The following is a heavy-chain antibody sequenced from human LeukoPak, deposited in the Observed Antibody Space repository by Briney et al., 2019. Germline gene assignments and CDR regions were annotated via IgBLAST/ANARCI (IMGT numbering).Heavy chain of an antibody. CDR1: GYTFTSYA. J-gene: IGHJ4*02. CDR2: ISGYNANT. V-gene: IGHV1-18*01. D-gene: IGHD2-15*01. CDR3: ARVDEGYCSADRCYYKYYFDY. Sequence: GASVKVSCKASGYTFTSYAISWVRQAPGQGLEWLGWISGYNANTRYAQKFQGRATMTTDTSTSTAYMELRSLRSDDTAVYYCARVDEGYCSADRCYYKYYFDYWGQGTLVTVSS.